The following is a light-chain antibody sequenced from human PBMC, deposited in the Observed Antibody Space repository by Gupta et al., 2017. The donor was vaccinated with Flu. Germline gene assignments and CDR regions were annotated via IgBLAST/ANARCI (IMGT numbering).Light chain of an antibody. CDR2: EAT. V-gene: IGKV5-2*01. J-gene: IGKJ2*01. Sequence: ETTLTQSPAFMSATPGDKVNISCKASQDIDDDMNWYQQKPGEAAIFIIQEATTRVTGIKKTFSGSGYRTEFTLTINNLESADAAYYFCQKKRRIKYTFGQGTKLEIK. CDR3: QKKRRIKYT. CDR1: QDIDDD.